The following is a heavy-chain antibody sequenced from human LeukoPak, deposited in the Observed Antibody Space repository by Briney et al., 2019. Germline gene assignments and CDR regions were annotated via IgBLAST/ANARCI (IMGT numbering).Heavy chain of an antibody. D-gene: IGHD6-19*01. CDR2: ITSSGTTI. CDR3: AREQWLEDY. V-gene: IGHV3-48*01. Sequence: GGSLRLSCAASGFTFSSYNMNWVRQAPGKGLECVSYITSSGTTIYYADSVKGRFTISRDNAKNSLYLQMNSLRAEDTAVYYCAREQWLEDYWGQGTLVTVSS. J-gene: IGHJ4*02. CDR1: GFTFSSYN.